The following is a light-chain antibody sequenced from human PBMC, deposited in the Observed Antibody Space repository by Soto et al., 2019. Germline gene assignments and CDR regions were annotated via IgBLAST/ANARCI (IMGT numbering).Light chain of an antibody. V-gene: IGLV2-14*01. CDR2: DVS. CDR3: SSYTSSLS. CDR1: SSDVGGYNY. J-gene: IGLJ3*02. Sequence: QSVLTQPASVSGSPGQSITISCTGTSSDVGGYNYVSWYQQHPGKAPKLMIYDVSNRPSGVSNRLSGSKSGNTASLTISGLQAEDEADYYCSSYTSSLSFGGGTKLTVL.